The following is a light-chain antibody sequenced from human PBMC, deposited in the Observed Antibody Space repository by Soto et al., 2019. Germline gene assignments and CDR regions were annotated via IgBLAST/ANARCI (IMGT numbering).Light chain of an antibody. CDR3: QQYNSYPVT. Sequence: DLQMTQSPSTLSASVGDRVTITCRASQSISSWLAWYQQKPGKAPKLLIYDASSLESGVPSRFSGSGSGTEFTLTISSLQPDDFATYYCQQYNSYPVTFGHGTTVEIK. V-gene: IGKV1-5*01. CDR2: DAS. J-gene: IGKJ1*01. CDR1: QSISSW.